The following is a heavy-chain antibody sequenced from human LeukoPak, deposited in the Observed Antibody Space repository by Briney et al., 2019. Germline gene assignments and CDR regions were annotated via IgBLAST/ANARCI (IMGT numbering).Heavy chain of an antibody. V-gene: IGHV4-34*01. J-gene: IGHJ5*02. D-gene: IGHD1-26*01. CDR3: ARGQGATVPQVGKNCLDP. CDR1: GGSFSGYY. CDR2: VNDCGGT. Sequence: SETLSLTCAVYGGSFSGYYWRWIRQTPGKGLEWIGEVNDCGGTNINPSLRSRVILSVDTSKNQFSLKLISVTAADTAVYYCARGQGATVPQVGKNCLDPGGQGTRVIVSS.